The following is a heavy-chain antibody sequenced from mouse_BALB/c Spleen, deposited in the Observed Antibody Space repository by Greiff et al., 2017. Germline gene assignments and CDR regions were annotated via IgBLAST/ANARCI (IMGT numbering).Heavy chain of an antibody. CDR3: ARSLTAY. CDR2: IDPANGNT. V-gene: IGHV14-3*02. J-gene: IGHJ3*01. CDR1: GFNIKDTY. Sequence: EVKVEESGAELVKPGASVKLSCTASGFNIKDTYMHWVKQRPEQGLEWIGRIDPANGNTKYDPKFQGKATITADTSSNTAYLQLSSLTSEDTAVYYCARSLTAYWGQGTLVTVSA.